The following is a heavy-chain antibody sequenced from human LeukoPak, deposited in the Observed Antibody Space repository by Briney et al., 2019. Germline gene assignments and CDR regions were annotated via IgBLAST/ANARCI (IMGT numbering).Heavy chain of an antibody. CDR2: ISSSSSTI. CDR1: GFTFSSYS. CDR3: ARDPRSAAKTADY. J-gene: IGHJ4*02. D-gene: IGHD5-18*01. V-gene: IGHV3-48*04. Sequence: GGSLRLSCAASGFTFSSYSMNWVRQAPGKGLEWVSYISSSSSTIYYADSVKGRFTISRDNAKNSLYLQMNSLRAEDTAVYYCARDPRSAAKTADYWGQGTLVTVSS.